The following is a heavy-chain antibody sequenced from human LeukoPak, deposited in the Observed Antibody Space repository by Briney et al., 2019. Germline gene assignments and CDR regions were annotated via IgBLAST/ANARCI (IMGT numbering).Heavy chain of an antibody. V-gene: IGHV1-8*01. J-gene: IGHJ6*03. D-gene: IGHD6-19*01. Sequence: ASVKVSCKTSGYTFTNFDINWVRQATGQGLEWMGWMNPNSGNKGYAQKFQGRVTMTMNTSITTAYMELSSLRSEDTAVYYCARGPQWRGDYYYMDVWGRGTTVTVSS. CDR1: GYTFTNFD. CDR2: MNPNSGNK. CDR3: ARGPQWRGDYYYMDV.